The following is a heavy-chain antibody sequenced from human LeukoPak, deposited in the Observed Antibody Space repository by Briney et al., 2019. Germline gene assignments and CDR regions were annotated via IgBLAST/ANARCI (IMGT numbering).Heavy chain of an antibody. CDR1: GGYISSSSYY. D-gene: IGHD3-22*01. J-gene: IGHJ4*02. CDR3: ARHGGYYDSSGYPY. V-gene: IGHV4-39*01. CDR2: IYYSGST. Sequence: SETLSLTCTASGGYISSSSYYWGWIRQPPGKGLEWIGTIYYSGSTYYNSSLKSRVTLSVDTSKNQFSLKVSSVTAADTAVYYCARHGGYYDSSGYPYWGQGTLVTVSS.